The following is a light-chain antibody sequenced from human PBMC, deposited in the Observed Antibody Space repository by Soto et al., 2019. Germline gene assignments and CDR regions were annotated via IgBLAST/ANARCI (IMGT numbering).Light chain of an antibody. J-gene: IGLJ1*01. CDR3: GSCDSSLSAYV. V-gene: IGLV1-51*01. Sequence: QSVLAQPPSVPAARGQKVTISCGGSSSNSRGNSVPWYQHCSGTGPKCFMNDHNKRPPGIPDRVSGSNTGKSATLGITGFQIGDEADYYCGSCDSSLSAYVFGTGTKDTVL. CDR1: SSNSRGNS. CDR2: DHN.